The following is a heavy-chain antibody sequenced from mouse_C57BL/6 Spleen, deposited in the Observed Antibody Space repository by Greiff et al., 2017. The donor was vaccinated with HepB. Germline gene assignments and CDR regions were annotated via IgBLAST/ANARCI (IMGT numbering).Heavy chain of an antibody. CDR2: IYPSDSET. CDR3: ARRPFTTGALFDY. J-gene: IGHJ2*01. V-gene: IGHV1-61*01. D-gene: IGHD1-1*01. Sequence: QVQLQQPGAELVRPGSSVKLSCKASGYTFTSYWMDWVKQRPGQGLEWIGNIYPSDSETHYNQKFKDKATLTVDKSSSTAYMQLSSLTSEDSAVYYCARRPFTTGALFDYWGQGTTLTVSS. CDR1: GYTFTSYW.